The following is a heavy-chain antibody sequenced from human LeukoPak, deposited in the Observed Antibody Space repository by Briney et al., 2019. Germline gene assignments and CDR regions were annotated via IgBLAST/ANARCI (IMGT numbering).Heavy chain of an antibody. J-gene: IGHJ4*02. V-gene: IGHV1-2*02. CDR2: TNPNSGGT. Sequence: GASVKVSCKASGHTFTGYYMHWVRQAPGQGLGWMGWTNPNSGGTNYAQKFQGRVTMTRDTSISTAYMELSRLRSDDTAVYYCARGGGDGYNPSSFDYWGQGTLVTVSS. CDR3: ARGGGDGYNPSSFDY. CDR1: GHTFTGYY. D-gene: IGHD5-24*01.